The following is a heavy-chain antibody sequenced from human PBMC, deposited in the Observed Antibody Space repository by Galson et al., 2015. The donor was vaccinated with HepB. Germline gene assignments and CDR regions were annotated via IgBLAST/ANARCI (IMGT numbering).Heavy chain of an antibody. D-gene: IGHD6-13*01. CDR2: ISGSGGST. J-gene: IGHJ4*02. CDR1: GFTFSSYA. CDR3: AKDHLSSSWGQTIDY. Sequence: SLRLSCAASGFTFSSYAMSWVRQAPGKGLEWVSAISGSGGSTYYADSVKGRFTISRDNSKNTLYLQMNSLRAEDTAVYYCAKDHLSSSWGQTIDYWGQGTLVTVSS. V-gene: IGHV3-23*01.